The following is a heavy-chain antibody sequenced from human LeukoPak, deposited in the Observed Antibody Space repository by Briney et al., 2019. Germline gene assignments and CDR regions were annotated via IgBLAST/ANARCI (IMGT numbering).Heavy chain of an antibody. J-gene: IGHJ3*02. CDR3: ARGAGYYDSSGYTDAFDI. CDR1: GGTFSSCA. D-gene: IGHD3-22*01. V-gene: IGHV1-69*04. Sequence: GASVKVSCKASGGTFSSCAISWVRQAPGQGLEWMGRIIPIFGIANYAQKFQGRVTITADKSTSTAYMELSSLRSEDTAVYYCARGAGYYDSSGYTDAFDIWGQGTMVTVSS. CDR2: IIPIFGIA.